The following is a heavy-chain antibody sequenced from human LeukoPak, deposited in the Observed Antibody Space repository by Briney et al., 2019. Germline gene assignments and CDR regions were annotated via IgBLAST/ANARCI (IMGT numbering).Heavy chain of an antibody. D-gene: IGHD2-2*01. J-gene: IGHJ4*02. CDR3: AREYCSSTSCYGGYFDY. CDR1: GGTFSSYA. V-gene: IGHV1-69*13. Sequence: SVTVSCKASGGTFSSYAISWVRQAPGQGLEWMGGIIPIFGTANYAQKFQGRVTITADESTSTAYMELSSLGSEDTAVYYCAREYCSSTSCYGGYFDYWGQGTLVTVSS. CDR2: IIPIFGTA.